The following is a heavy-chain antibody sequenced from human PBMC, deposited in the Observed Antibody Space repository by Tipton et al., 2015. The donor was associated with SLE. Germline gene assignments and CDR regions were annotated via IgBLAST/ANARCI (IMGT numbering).Heavy chain of an antibody. J-gene: IGHJ6*03. CDR2: IYTSGST. D-gene: IGHD3-3*01. Sequence: TLSLTCTVSGGSISSGSYYWSWIRQPAGKGLEGIGRIYTSGSTNYNPSLKSRVTISVDTSKNQFSLKLSSVTAADTAVYYCARVRPPLSIFGVVKGTDYYYMDVWGKGTTVTVSS. CDR1: GGSISSGSYY. V-gene: IGHV4-61*02. CDR3: ARVRPPLSIFGVVKGTDYYYMDV.